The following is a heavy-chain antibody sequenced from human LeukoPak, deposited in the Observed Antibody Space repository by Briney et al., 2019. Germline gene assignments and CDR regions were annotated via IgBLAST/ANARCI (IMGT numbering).Heavy chain of an antibody. CDR3: AREGTTVTHFDY. CDR2: IYSNGST. V-gene: IGHV4-59*01. CDR1: GGSISGYY. D-gene: IGHD4-11*01. Sequence: KPSETLSLTCTVSGGSISGYYWSWIRQPPGKGLEWIGYIYSNGSTNYNPSLKSRVTISIDTSKNQFSLKLSSVTAADTAVYYCAREGTTVTHFDYWGQGTLVTVSS. J-gene: IGHJ4*02.